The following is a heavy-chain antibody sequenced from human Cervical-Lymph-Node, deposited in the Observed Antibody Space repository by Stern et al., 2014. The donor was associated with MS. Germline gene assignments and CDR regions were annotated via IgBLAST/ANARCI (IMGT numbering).Heavy chain of an antibody. D-gene: IGHD6-13*01. J-gene: IGHJ4*02. V-gene: IGHV1-46*01. CDR1: GDTFTTYY. Sequence: QVQLGQSGAEVKKPGASVKVSCKASGDTFTTYYIHWVRQAPGQGLEWMGLINPSGSTTKYAQKFHGRVTMPRDTSTSTVYMELSNLTSEDTAVYYCARVLAAGTGINYWGQGTLVTVSS. CDR3: ARVLAAGTGINY. CDR2: INPSGSTT.